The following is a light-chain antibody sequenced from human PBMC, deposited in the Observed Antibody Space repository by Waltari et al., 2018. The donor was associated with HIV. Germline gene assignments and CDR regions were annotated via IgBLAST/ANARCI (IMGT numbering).Light chain of an antibody. Sequence: SAVTQPASVSGLPGQSITLSCTGDASAFALYNFVFWYQQPPGTLPRLIVYAVDRRASGISARFSGSKSGHTASLNISGLRAEDEADYYCASFTDDNTLLFGGGTKVTVL. CDR1: ASAFALYNF. V-gene: IGLV2-14*03. CDR3: ASFTDDNTLL. CDR2: AVD. J-gene: IGLJ3*02.